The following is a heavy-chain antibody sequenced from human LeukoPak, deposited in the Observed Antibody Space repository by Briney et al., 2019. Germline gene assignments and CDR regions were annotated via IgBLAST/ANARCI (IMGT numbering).Heavy chain of an antibody. Sequence: ASVKVSXKVSGYTLTELSMHWVRQAPGKGLEWMGGFDPEDGETIYAQKFQGRVTMTEDTSTDTAYMELSSLRSEDTAVYHCATPHNYGDYGSFDYWGQGTLVTVSS. CDR1: GYTLTELS. V-gene: IGHV1-24*01. D-gene: IGHD4-17*01. CDR3: ATPHNYGDYGSFDY. CDR2: FDPEDGET. J-gene: IGHJ4*02.